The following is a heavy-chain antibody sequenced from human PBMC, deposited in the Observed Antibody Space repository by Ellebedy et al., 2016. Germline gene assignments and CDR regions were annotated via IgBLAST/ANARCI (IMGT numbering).Heavy chain of an antibody. CDR3: AKAMVRGAPRHFDY. D-gene: IGHD3-10*01. V-gene: IGHV3-9*01. CDR2: ISWNSGSI. CDR1: GFTFDDYA. J-gene: IGHJ4*02. Sequence: GGSLRLXXAASGFTFDDYAMHWVRQAPGKGLEWVSGISWNSGSIGYADSVKGRFTISRDNSKNTLYLQMNSLRAEDTAVYYCAKAMVRGAPRHFDYWGQGTLVTVSS.